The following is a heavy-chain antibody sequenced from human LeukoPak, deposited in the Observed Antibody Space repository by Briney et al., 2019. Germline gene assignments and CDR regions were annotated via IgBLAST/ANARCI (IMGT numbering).Heavy chain of an antibody. CDR3: AKVFYYDSSEYFDY. Sequence: GGSLRLSCAASGFTFSSYGMHWVRQAPGKGLEWVAFIRYDGSNKYYADSVKGRFTISRDNSKNTLYLQMNSLRAEDTAVYYCAKVFYYDSSEYFDYWGQGTLVTVSS. CDR1: GFTFSSYG. D-gene: IGHD3-22*01. J-gene: IGHJ4*02. V-gene: IGHV3-30*02. CDR2: IRYDGSNK.